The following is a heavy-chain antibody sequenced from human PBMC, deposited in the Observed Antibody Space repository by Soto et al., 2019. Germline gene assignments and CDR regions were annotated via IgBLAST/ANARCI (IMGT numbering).Heavy chain of an antibody. CDR1: GGTFSSYA. Sequence: GASVKVSCKASGGTFSSYAISWVRQAPGQGLEWMGGIIPIFGTANYAQKFQGRVTITADKSTSTAYMELSSLRSEDTAVYYCASSSPQGSYDSSGSDFDYWGQGTLVTVSS. D-gene: IGHD3-22*01. CDR2: IIPIFGTA. CDR3: ASSSPQGSYDSSGSDFDY. J-gene: IGHJ4*02. V-gene: IGHV1-69*06.